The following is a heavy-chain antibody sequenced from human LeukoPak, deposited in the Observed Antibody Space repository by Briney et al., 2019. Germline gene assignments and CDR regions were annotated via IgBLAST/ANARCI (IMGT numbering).Heavy chain of an antibody. Sequence: SETLSLTCTVSGDSISSYYWSWIRQPAGKGLEWIGRIYTSGSTNYNPSLKSRVTISVDTSKNQFSLKLSSVTAADTAVYYCARAPYYYDSSGYPNYYYYYMDVWGKGTTVTISS. V-gene: IGHV4-4*07. CDR2: IYTSGST. D-gene: IGHD3-22*01. CDR1: GDSISSYY. J-gene: IGHJ6*03. CDR3: ARAPYYYDSSGYPNYYYYYMDV.